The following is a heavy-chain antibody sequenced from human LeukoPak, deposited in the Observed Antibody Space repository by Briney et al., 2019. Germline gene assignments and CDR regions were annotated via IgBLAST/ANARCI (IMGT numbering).Heavy chain of an antibody. J-gene: IGHJ4*02. CDR2: ISSSSNYI. V-gene: IGHV3-21*01. Sequence: GGSLRLPCAASVFTFSIYSMNWVRHAPRKGLEWVSSISSSSNYIYYADSVKGRFTISRDNVKNSLYLQMSSLRAEDTAVYYCARDRSGGDYSSDYWGVGTLVTVSS. CDR1: VFTFSIYS. D-gene: IGHD2-21*02. CDR3: ARDRSGGDYSSDY.